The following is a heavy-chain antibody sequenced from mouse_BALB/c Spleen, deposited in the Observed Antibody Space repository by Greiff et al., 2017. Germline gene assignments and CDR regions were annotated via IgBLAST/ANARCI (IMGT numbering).Heavy chain of an antibody. V-gene: IGHV5-12-2*01. CDR3: ARLFYDYGYYFDY. CDR1: GFTFSSYT. J-gene: IGHJ2*01. CDR2: ISNGGGST. D-gene: IGHD2-4*01. Sequence: DVHLVESGGGLVQPGGSLKLSCAASGFTFSSYTMSWVRQTPEKRLEWVAYISNGGGSTYYPDTVKGRFTISRDNAKNTLYLQMSSLKSEDTAMYYCARLFYDYGYYFDYWGQGTTLTVSS.